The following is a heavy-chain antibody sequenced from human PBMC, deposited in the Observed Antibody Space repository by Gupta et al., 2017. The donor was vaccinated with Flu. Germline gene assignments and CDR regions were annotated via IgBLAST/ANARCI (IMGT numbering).Heavy chain of an antibody. D-gene: IGHD2-2*02. J-gene: IGHJ6*03. CDR2: SIPIFGTA. V-gene: IGHV1-69*06. Sequence: QVQLVQSGAEVKKPGSSVTVSCKASGGTFSSYAIRWVRQAPGQGLEWMGGSIPIFGTANYAQKFQGRVTITADKSTSTAYMELSSLRSEDTAVYYCASSCSSTSCYTLNYYYYYMDVWGKGTTVTVSS. CDR3: ASSCSSTSCYTLNYYYYYMDV. CDR1: GGTFSSYA.